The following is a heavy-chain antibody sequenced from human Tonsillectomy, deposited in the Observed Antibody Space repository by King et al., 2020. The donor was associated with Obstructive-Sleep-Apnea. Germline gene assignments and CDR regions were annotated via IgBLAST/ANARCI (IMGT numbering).Heavy chain of an antibody. CDR1: GFTFSSYS. J-gene: IGHJ3*01. CDR3: ARDDVWAFDV. Sequence: VQLVEFGGGLVQPGGSLRLSCAASGFTFSSYSMNRVRQPPGKGLEWLSSIYTDGTTKFYAGSVEGRFTISRDNAKNSLYLQMNSLRAEDTAMYYCARDDVWAFDVWGQGTVVAVSS. V-gene: IGHV3-48*04. D-gene: IGHD1-26*01. CDR2: IYTDGTTK.